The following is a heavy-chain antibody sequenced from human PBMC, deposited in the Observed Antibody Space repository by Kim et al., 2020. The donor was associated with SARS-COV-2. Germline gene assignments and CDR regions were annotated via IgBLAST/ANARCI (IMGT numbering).Heavy chain of an antibody. D-gene: IGHD6-13*01. J-gene: IGHJ4*02. CDR3: ARDGILSYTSSWDY. Sequence: GGSLRLSCGIYGFTFRSYWMSWVRQAPGKGLEWVANIKEDGSVKQYVDSVKGRFTISRDNARNSLYLQMNSLRADDTAVYYCARDGILSYTSSWDYWRPGSVVSVS. V-gene: IGHV3-7*03. CDR2: IKEDGSVK. CDR1: GFTFRSYW.